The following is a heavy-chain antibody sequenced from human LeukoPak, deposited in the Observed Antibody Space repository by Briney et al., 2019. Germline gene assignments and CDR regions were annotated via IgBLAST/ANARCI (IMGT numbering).Heavy chain of an antibody. J-gene: IGHJ4*02. V-gene: IGHV3-21*01. CDR3: ARDQYDFWSGYYLEGIHDY. CDR2: ISSSSSYI. D-gene: IGHD3-3*01. CDR1: GFTFSSYG. Sequence: GGSLRLSCAASGFTFSSYGMHWVRQAPGKGLEWVSSISSSSSYIYYADSVKGRFTISRGNAKNSLYLQMNSLRAEDTAVYYCARDQYDFWSGYYLEGIHDYWGQGTLVTVSS.